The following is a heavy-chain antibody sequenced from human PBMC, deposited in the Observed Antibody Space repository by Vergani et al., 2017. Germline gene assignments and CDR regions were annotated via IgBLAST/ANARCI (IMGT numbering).Heavy chain of an antibody. V-gene: IGHV3-23*01. Sequence: EMQLLESGGGSVQAGGSLRLSCAASGFTFKSFAMNWVRQAPGKGLEWGSGMSDNGCRTDYADSVKGRFTMSSDKAKNTGDLQMNRLRVEDTAVYYCAKDRRLHWFGEFNHGLDVWGLGTTVTVSS. CDR1: GFTFKSFA. J-gene: IGHJ6*02. D-gene: IGHD3-10*01. CDR2: MSDNGCRT. CDR3: AKDRRLHWFGEFNHGLDV.